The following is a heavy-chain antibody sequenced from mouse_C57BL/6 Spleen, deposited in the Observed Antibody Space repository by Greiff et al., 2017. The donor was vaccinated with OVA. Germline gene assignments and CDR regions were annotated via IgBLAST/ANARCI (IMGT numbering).Heavy chain of an antibody. CDR3: ARFYYGSSYNYAMDY. D-gene: IGHD1-1*01. CDR1: GYTFTSYW. CDR2: IDPSDSYT. V-gene: IGHV1-69*01. Sequence: QVQLQQPGAELVMPGASVTLSCKASGYTFTSYWMHWVKQRPGQGLEWIGEIDPSDSYTNYNQKFKGKSTLTVDKSSSTAYMQLSSLTSEDSAAYYCARFYYGSSYNYAMDYWGQGTSVTVSS. J-gene: IGHJ4*01.